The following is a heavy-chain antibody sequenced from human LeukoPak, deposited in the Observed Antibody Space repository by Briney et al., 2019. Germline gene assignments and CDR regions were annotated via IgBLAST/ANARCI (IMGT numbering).Heavy chain of an antibody. CDR2: ISYDGSNK. Sequence: GGSLRLSCAASGFTFSSYGMHWVRQAPGKGLEWVAVISYDGSNKHYADSVKGRFTISRDNSKNTLYLQMNSLRAEDTAVYYCANAHSSTSYYFDYWGQGTLVTVSS. CDR1: GFTFSSYG. D-gene: IGHD6-13*01. J-gene: IGHJ4*02. CDR3: ANAHSSTSYYFDY. V-gene: IGHV3-30*18.